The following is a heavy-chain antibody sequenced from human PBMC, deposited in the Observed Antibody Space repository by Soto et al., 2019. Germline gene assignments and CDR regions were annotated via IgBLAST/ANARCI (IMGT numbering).Heavy chain of an antibody. V-gene: IGHV3-48*02. CDR2: ISGSSSSI. D-gene: IGHD5-18*01. Sequence: PGGSLRLSCAASGFNFRSYSMNWVRQAPGKGLEWVPYISGSSSSIHYADSVKGRFTISRDNAKNSLYLQMNNLRDEDTAMYFCAREMTQIWCIDYWGQGTLVTVYS. CDR1: GFNFRSYS. CDR3: AREMTQIWCIDY. J-gene: IGHJ4*02.